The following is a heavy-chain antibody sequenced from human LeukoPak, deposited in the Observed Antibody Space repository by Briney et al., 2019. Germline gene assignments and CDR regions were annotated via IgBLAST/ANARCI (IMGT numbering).Heavy chain of an antibody. CDR2: IYPGDSDT. CDR1: GYSFTSYW. J-gene: IGHJ4*02. V-gene: IGHV5-51*01. CDR3: ARQGLRTVAGTGDY. D-gene: IGHD6-19*01. Sequence: GESLKISCKGSGYSFTSYWFGWGRQLPGKGLEWMGIIYPGDSDTRYSPSFQGQVTISADKSISTAYLQWSSLKASDTAMYYCARQGLRTVAGTGDYGGQGTLVTVPS.